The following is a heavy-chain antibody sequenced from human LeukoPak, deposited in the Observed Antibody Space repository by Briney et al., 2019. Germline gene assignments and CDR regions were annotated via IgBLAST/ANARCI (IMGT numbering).Heavy chain of an antibody. CDR3: AKDRGGTFGLEY. V-gene: IGHV3-53*01. J-gene: IGHJ4*02. Sequence: GGSLRLSCAVSGFTVSSNSMSWVRQAPGKGLEWVSLIYSGGSTYYADSVKGRFTISRDTSKNTLYLQVNSLRAEDTALYYCAKDRGGTFGLEYWGQGTLVTVSS. CDR1: GFTVSSNS. D-gene: IGHD1-26*01. CDR2: IYSGGST.